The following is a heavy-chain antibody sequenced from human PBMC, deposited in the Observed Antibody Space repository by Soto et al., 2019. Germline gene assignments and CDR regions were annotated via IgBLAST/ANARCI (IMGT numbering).Heavy chain of an antibody. CDR1: GGSISSSNW. CDR3: ARASYSIAAAGSFSP. J-gene: IGHJ5*02. D-gene: IGHD6-13*01. CDR2: IYHSGST. V-gene: IGHV4-4*02. Sequence: QVQLQESGPGLVKPSGTLSLTCAVSGGSISSSNWWSWVRQPPGQVLEWIGGIYHSGSTNYNPSNKSRVTISVEKSKNHCSLKLSSVTAADTAVYYCARASYSIAAAGSFSPWGQGTLVTVSS.